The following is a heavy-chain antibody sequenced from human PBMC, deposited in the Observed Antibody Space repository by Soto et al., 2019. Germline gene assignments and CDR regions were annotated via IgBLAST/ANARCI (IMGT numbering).Heavy chain of an antibody. CDR3: ARCSCFDWLLDPPDYFDY. CDR2: ISYDGSNK. Sequence: SLRLSCAASGFTFSSYAMHWVRQAPGKGLEWVAVISYDGSNKYYADSVKGRFTISRDNSKNTLYLQMNSLRAEDTAVYYCARCSCFDWLLDPPDYFDYWGQGTLVTVSS. D-gene: IGHD3-9*01. CDR1: GFTFSSYA. J-gene: IGHJ4*02. V-gene: IGHV3-30-3*01.